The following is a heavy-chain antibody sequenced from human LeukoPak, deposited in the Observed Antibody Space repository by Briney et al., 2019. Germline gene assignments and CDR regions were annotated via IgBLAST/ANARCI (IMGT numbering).Heavy chain of an antibody. CDR1: GFTFSDYY. D-gene: IGHD6-13*01. CDR3: AREIAAARFDP. V-gene: IGHV3-21*01. CDR2: ISSSSSYI. Sequence: GGSLRLSCAASGFTFSDYYMNWVRQAPGKGLEWVSSISSSSSYIYYADSVKGRFTISRDNAKNSLYLQMNSLRAEDTAVYYCAREIAAARFDPWGQGTLVTASS. J-gene: IGHJ5*02.